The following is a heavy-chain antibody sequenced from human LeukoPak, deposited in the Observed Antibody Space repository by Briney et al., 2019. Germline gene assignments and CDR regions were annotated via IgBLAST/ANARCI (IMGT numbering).Heavy chain of an antibody. D-gene: IGHD2-2*02. Sequence: PSETLSLTCTVSGGSTGSSSFYWAWLRQPPGKGLEWIGSLYDSGSTFYNPSLKSRVTISVDTSNNQSPLKVNSVTAADTAVYYCARARRCSTNSCYTYFDPWGQGTLVTVSS. CDR1: GGSTGSSSFY. J-gene: IGHJ5*02. CDR2: LYDSGST. V-gene: IGHV4-39*01. CDR3: ARARRCSTNSCYTYFDP.